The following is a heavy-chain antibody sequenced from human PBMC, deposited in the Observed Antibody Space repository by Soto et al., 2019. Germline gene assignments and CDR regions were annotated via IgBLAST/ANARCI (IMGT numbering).Heavy chain of an antibody. CDR3: ACDEHRDLYDY. Sequence: SETLSLTCTVSGGSISSYYWNWIRQPPGKGLEWIGYIYYSGSTKYNPSLKSRVTISVDTSKNQFSLKLTSVTAADTAVYYCACDEHRDLYDYSSQRTLDTGSA. V-gene: IGHV4-59*12. J-gene: IGHJ4*02. CDR2: IYYSGST. CDR1: GGSISSYY.